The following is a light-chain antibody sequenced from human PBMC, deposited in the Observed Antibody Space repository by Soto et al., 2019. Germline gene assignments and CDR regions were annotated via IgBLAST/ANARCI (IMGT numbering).Light chain of an antibody. J-gene: IGLJ2*01. Sequence: QSVLTQPASVSGSPGQSITISCTGTSSDVGAYNYVPWYQHHPGKAPKLIIYEVANRPSGVSNRFSGSKSGNTASLTISGLQAEDEADYYCSSYTDSNTVLFGGGTKLTVL. V-gene: IGLV2-14*01. CDR1: SSDVGAYNY. CDR3: SSYTDSNTVL. CDR2: EVA.